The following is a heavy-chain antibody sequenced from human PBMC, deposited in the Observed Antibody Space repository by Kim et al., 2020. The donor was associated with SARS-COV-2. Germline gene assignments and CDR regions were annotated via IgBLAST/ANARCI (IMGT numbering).Heavy chain of an antibody. Sequence: GGSLRLSCAASGFTFSSYWMSWVRQAPGKGLEWVANIKQDGSEKYYVDSVKGRFTISRDNAKNSLYLQMNSLRAEDTAVYYCARSLNVGTIFGVVIIPDWYFDLWGRGTLVTVSS. CDR3: ARSLNVGTIFGVVIIPDWYFDL. J-gene: IGHJ2*01. D-gene: IGHD3-3*01. V-gene: IGHV3-7*03. CDR1: GFTFSSYW. CDR2: IKQDGSEK.